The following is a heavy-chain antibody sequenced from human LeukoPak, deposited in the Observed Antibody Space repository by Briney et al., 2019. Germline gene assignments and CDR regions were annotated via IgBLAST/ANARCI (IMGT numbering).Heavy chain of an antibody. CDR2: INPNSGGT. D-gene: IGHD3-16*01. CDR1: GYTFTGYY. CDR3: ARARGGTTSPYFDY. V-gene: IGHV1-2*02. Sequence: TSVKVPCKASGYTFTGYYMHWVRQAPGQGLEWMGWINPNSGGTNYAQKFQGRVTMTRDTSISTAYMELSRLRSDDTAVYYCARARGGTTSPYFDYWGQGTLVTVSS. J-gene: IGHJ4*02.